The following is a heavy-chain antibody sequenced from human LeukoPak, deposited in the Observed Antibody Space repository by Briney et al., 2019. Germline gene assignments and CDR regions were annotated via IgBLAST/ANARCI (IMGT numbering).Heavy chain of an antibody. J-gene: IGHJ6*03. CDR1: GGTFSSYA. Sequence: GASVKVSCKASGGTFSSYAISWVRQAPGQGLEWMGGIIPIFGTANYAQKFQGRVTITADESTSTAYMELSSLRSEDTAVYYCARERFGVVVPLAPSRGHYYYYYYMDVWGKGTTVTISS. D-gene: IGHD2-2*01. V-gene: IGHV1-69*13. CDR2: IIPIFGTA. CDR3: ARERFGVVVPLAPSRGHYYYYYYMDV.